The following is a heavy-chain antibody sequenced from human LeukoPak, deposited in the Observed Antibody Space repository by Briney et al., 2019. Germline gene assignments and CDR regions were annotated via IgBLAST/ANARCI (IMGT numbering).Heavy chain of an antibody. CDR3: AKSGGGISARRNFDY. Sequence: GGSLRLSCAASGFTFSTYAMSWVRQAPGKGLEWVSAISGSGSNTYYADSVKGRFTISRDNSKNTLYLQMNSLRAEDTAVYYCAKSGGGISARRNFDYWGQGTLVTVSS. V-gene: IGHV3-23*01. CDR1: GFTFSTYA. CDR2: ISGSGSNT. J-gene: IGHJ4*02. D-gene: IGHD6-6*01.